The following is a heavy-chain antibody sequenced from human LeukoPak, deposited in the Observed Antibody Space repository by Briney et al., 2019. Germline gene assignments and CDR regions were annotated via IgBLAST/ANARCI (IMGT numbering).Heavy chain of an antibody. D-gene: IGHD3-22*01. CDR1: GYTFSSYA. CDR3: AREFTYYYDSSGYYY. CDR2: IIPIFGTA. J-gene: IGHJ4*02. Sequence: SVKVSCKASGYTFSSYAISWVRQAPGQGLEWMGGIIPIFGTANYAQKFQGRVTITADESTSTAYMELSSLRSEDTAVYYCAREFTYYYDSSGYYYWGQGTLVTVSS. V-gene: IGHV1-69*13.